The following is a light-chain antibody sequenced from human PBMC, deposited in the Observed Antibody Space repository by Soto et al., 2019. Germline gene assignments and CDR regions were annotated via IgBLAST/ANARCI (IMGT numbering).Light chain of an antibody. CDR1: QNIANY. CDR3: QQYEELPLT. CDR2: DAS. Sequence: DVQLTPSPSTLSASVGDRVAITCQASQNIANYLNWFQRRPGKAPQLLISDASHLEPGVPSRFSGQRSGTDFTLIINSLQPEDFATYYCQQYEELPLTFGGGTRV. V-gene: IGKV1-33*01. J-gene: IGKJ4*01.